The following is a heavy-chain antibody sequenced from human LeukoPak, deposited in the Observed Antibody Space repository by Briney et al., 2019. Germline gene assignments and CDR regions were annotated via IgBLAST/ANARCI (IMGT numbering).Heavy chain of an antibody. J-gene: IGHJ4*02. V-gene: IGHV1-18*04. CDR1: GYTFTGYY. CDR3: ARDYRTGFDY. Sequence: ASVKVSCKASGYTFTGYYMHWVRQAPGQGLEWLGWISTYNGNTHYAQKLQGRVTMTTDTSTTTAYMELRSLRSDDTAVYYCARDYRTGFDYWGQGTLVAVSS. D-gene: IGHD7-27*01. CDR2: ISTYNGNT.